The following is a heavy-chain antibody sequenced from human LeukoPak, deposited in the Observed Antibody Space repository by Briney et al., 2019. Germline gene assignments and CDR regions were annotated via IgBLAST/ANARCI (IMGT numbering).Heavy chain of an antibody. CDR3: ARDTSGWYKRFDY. D-gene: IGHD6-19*01. J-gene: IGHJ4*02. CDR1: GFTFSTYW. V-gene: IGHV3-7*01. CDR2: IKQDGSDK. Sequence: PGGSLRLSCAASGFTFSTYWMSWVRQAQGKGLEWVANIKQDGSDKYYVDSVKGRFTISRDNAKNSLYLQMNSLRAEDTAVYYCARDTSGWYKRFDYWGQGTLVIVSP.